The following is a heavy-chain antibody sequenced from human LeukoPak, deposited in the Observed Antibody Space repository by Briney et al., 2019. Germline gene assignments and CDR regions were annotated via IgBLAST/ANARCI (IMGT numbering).Heavy chain of an antibody. Sequence: PSETLSLTCTVSGGSISSGDYYWSWIRQPPGKGLEWIGHIYYSGSTYYNPSLKSRVTISVDTSKNQFSLKLSSVTAADTAVYYCARAGYCSSYSCLEFFQEWGQGTLVTVSS. CDR3: ARAGYCSSYSCLEFFQE. J-gene: IGHJ1*01. CDR2: IYYSGST. V-gene: IGHV4-30-4*08. D-gene: IGHD2-2*01. CDR1: GGSISSGDYY.